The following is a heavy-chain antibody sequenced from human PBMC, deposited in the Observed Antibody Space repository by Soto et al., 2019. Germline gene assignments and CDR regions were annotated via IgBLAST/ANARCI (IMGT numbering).Heavy chain of an antibody. Sequence: PSETLSLTCAVYGGSFSGYYWSWIRQPPGKGLEWIGEINHSGSTNYNPSLKSRVTISVDTSKNQFSLKLSSVTAADTAVYYCARAINYGDYGAVHVFDYWGQGTLVTVSS. CDR3: ARAINYGDYGAVHVFDY. D-gene: IGHD4-17*01. J-gene: IGHJ4*02. CDR2: INHSGST. V-gene: IGHV4-34*01. CDR1: GGSFSGYY.